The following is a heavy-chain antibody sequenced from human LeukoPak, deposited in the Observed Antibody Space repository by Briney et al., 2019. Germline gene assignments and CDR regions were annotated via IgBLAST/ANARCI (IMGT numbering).Heavy chain of an antibody. Sequence: ASVKVSCKASGFTFTSYGISWVRQAPGQGLEWMGWISADNGNTKYAQKLQGRVTMTTDTSTSTAYMELRSLRSDDTAVYYCARAVGFDWLLRPPDYWGQGTLVTVSS. J-gene: IGHJ4*02. D-gene: IGHD3-9*01. CDR2: ISADNGNT. CDR3: ARAVGFDWLLRPPDY. V-gene: IGHV1-18*01. CDR1: GFTFTSYG.